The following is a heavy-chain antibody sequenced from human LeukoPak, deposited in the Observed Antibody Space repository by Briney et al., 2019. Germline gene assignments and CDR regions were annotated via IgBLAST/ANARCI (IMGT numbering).Heavy chain of an antibody. D-gene: IGHD6-13*01. V-gene: IGHV5-51*01. CDR1: GYSFTSYW. J-gene: IGHJ4*02. CDR3: ARHPGAAAGFLSFDY. CDR2: IYPGDSDT. Sequence: GESLKISCKGSGYSFTSYWIGWVRQMPGKGLEWMGIIYPGDSDTRYSPSFQGQVTISADKSISTAYLQWSSLKASDTAMYYCARHPGAAAGFLSFDYWGQGTLVTVSS.